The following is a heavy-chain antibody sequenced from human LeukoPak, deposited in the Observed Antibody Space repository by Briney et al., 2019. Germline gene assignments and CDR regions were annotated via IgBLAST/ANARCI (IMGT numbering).Heavy chain of an antibody. Sequence: ASVKVSCKASGGTFSSYAISWVRQAPGQGLEWMGGIIPIFGTANYAQKFQGRVTITTDESTSTAYMELSSLRSEDTAVYYCARDKSPPTRSSIAARLDYWGQGTLVTVSS. V-gene: IGHV1-69*05. CDR3: ARDKSPPTRSSIAARLDY. CDR2: IIPIFGTA. CDR1: GGTFSSYA. J-gene: IGHJ4*02. D-gene: IGHD6-13*01.